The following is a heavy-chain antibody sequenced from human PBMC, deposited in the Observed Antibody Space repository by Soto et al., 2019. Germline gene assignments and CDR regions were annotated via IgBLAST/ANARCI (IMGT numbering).Heavy chain of an antibody. D-gene: IGHD3-3*01. V-gene: IGHV4-4*07. CDR1: GGSISGYD. J-gene: IGHJ3*02. CDR3: VLLIWGGYYSFDI. CDR2: IYSTAST. Sequence: SATLSLTCTVSGGSISGYDWSWIRQPAGNGLGWIGHIYSTASTNSSPSLKSRVTMSVDTSKNQFSLRLNSVTAAATAVYYCVLLIWGGYYSFDISGHATIVT.